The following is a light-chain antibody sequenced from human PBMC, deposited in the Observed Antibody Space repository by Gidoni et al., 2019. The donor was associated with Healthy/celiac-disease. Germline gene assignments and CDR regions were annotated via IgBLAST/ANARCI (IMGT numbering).Light chain of an antibody. CDR2: EVS. CDR1: SSDVGSYNL. J-gene: IGLJ2*01. V-gene: IGLV2-23*02. Sequence: QSARTQPASVSGSPGQSITISCTGTSSDVGSYNLVSWYQQHPGKAPKLMIYEVSKRPSGVSTRFSGSKSGNTASLTISGLQAEDEADYYCCSYAGSSTDVVFGGGTKLTVL. CDR3: CSYAGSSTDVV.